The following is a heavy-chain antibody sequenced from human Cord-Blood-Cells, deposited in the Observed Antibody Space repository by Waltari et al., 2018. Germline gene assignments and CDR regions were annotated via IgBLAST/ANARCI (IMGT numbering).Heavy chain of an antibody. CDR1: GDSVSSHSAD. CDR3: ARGTGDRPFDFDY. V-gene: IGHV6-1*01. D-gene: IGHD7-27*01. Sequence: QVQLQQSGPGLVKPSQTLSPPCAISGDSVSSHSADWTWVRQSPSRGLEWLGRTYYRSKWYNDYAVSVKSRITINPDTSKNQFSLQLNSVTPEDTAVYYCARGTGDRPFDFDYWGQGTLVTVSS. J-gene: IGHJ4*02. CDR2: TYYRSKWYN.